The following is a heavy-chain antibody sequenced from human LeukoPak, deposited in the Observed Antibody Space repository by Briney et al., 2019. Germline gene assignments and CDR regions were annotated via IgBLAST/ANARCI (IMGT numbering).Heavy chain of an antibody. CDR3: ARDRIGGYASGNYFVV. V-gene: IGHV4-4*07. J-gene: IGHJ6*04. Sequence: PSETLSLTCTVSGGSISGYYWSWIRQPAGKGLEWIGRIYSSGSTNYHPSLKSRVTMSVDTSRNQFSLKPSSVTAADTAMYFCARDRIGGYASGNYFVVWGKGTTVTVSS. CDR2: IYSSGST. D-gene: IGHD3-10*01. CDR1: GGSISGYY.